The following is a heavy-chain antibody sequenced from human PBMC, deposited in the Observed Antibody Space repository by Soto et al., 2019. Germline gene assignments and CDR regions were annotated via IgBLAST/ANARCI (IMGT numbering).Heavy chain of an antibody. CDR3: AKEGSAARSYGMDV. CDR1: GFTFSSYA. V-gene: IGHV3-23*01. Sequence: GGSLRLSCAASGFTFSSYAMSWVRQAPGKGLEWVSAISGSGGSTYYADSVKGRFTISRDNPKNTLYLQMNSLRAEDTAVYYCAKEGSAARSYGMDVWGQGTTVTVSS. D-gene: IGHD6-6*01. CDR2: ISGSGGST. J-gene: IGHJ6*02.